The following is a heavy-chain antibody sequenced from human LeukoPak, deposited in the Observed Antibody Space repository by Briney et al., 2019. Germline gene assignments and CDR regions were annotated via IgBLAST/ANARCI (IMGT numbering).Heavy chain of an antibody. D-gene: IGHD2-8*01. J-gene: IGHJ4*02. CDR2: ISYDGRQN. CDR3: ARVYLERLTAGYFDH. V-gene: IGHV3-30*04. CDR1: GSTSIPYP. Sequence: GGPLSSSFAAPGSTSIPYPRNWSGRAQAKGLDWWPVISYDGRQNYYADSVKGRFTISRDNSKNTLYLQMNSLRDEDSAAYYCARVYLERLTAGYFDHWGQGTWVTVSP.